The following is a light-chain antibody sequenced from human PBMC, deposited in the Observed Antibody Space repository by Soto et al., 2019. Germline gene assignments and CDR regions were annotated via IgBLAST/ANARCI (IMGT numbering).Light chain of an antibody. J-gene: IGLJ1*01. CDR3: CSYAGIFTSV. V-gene: IGLV2-11*01. CDR1: SXDVGAYDY. CDR2: AVN. Sequence: QSALTQSRSVSGSPGQSVTISCTGTSXDVGAYDYVSWYQQHPGKAPKLMIYAVNKRPSGVPARFSGSKSGNTASLTISGLQVEDEADYYCCSYAGIFTSVFGTGTKVTVL.